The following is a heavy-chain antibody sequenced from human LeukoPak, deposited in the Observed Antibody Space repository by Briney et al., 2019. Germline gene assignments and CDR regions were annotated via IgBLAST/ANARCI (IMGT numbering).Heavy chain of an antibody. CDR1: MLTHSIHY. CDR2: IYSGGST. CDR3: ARNYYDGSGYDYAFDY. D-gene: IGHD3-22*01. V-gene: IGHV3-53*01. J-gene: IGHJ4*02. Sequence: GGSLRLSCAASMLTHSIHYMSWAPHAPGKGLEWVSVIYSGGSTYFPDSVKGRFTIYRDNAKKTLYLQMNSLGAEDTAVYYCARNYYDGSGYDYAFDYWGQGTLVTVSS.